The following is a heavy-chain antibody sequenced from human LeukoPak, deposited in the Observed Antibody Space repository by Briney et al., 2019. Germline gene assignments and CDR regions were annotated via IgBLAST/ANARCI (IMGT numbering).Heavy chain of an antibody. CDR2: MNPDTGGT. J-gene: IGHJ4*02. D-gene: IGHD6-19*01. Sequence: GASVKASCKTSGYTFTAFHIHWVRQAPGQGLEWMGWMNPDTGGTNSAQKFQGRVTMTRDTSIRTAYMELSRLTSDDMAVYYCARDTPGYSSEFDFWGQGTLVTVSS. V-gene: IGHV1-2*02. CDR3: ARDTPGYSSEFDF. CDR1: GYTFTAFH.